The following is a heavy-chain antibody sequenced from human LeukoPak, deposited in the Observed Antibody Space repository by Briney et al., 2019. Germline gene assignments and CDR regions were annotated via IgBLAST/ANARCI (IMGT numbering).Heavy chain of an antibody. CDR3: AKRDWPYYFDY. CDR1: GFWFSNYG. V-gene: IGHV3-23*01. D-gene: IGHD3/OR15-3a*01. Sequence: GGSLRLSCAASGFWFSNYGMNWVRQAPGKGLEWVSVISANGDDTYYADSVKGRFSISRGNSKNILYLQMNSLRAEDTAVYYCAKRDWPYYFDYWGQGTLVTVSS. CDR2: ISANGDDT. J-gene: IGHJ4*02.